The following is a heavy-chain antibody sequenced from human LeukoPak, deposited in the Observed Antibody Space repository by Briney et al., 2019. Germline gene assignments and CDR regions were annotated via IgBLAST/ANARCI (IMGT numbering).Heavy chain of an antibody. CDR2: INTGNGNT. CDR3: ARAGDSTGWLLTNFDY. J-gene: IGHJ4*02. CDR1: GYTFISDA. V-gene: IGHV1-3*04. D-gene: IGHD6-19*01. Sequence: ASVKVSCKASGYTFISDAMHWVRQAPGQRLEWMGWINTGNGNTKYSQKFQGRVTITRDTSGSTAYMELSSLRSEDTAVYYGARAGDSTGWLLTNFDYWGQRTLVTVSS.